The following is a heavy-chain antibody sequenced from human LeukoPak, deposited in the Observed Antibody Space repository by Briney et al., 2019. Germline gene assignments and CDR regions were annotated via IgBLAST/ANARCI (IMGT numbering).Heavy chain of an antibody. D-gene: IGHD2-15*01. CDR1: GFTLPDYW. CDR3: ARVAGSWELIL. V-gene: IGHV3-7*01. CDR2: ISQDGSEK. J-gene: IGHJ4*02. Sequence: PGGSLRLSCAASGFTLPDYWMRWVPHAPGKGLEGGANISQDGSEKFYVDSVKGRFTISRDNDKHSLYLQINSLRGEDTDVYVGARVAGSWELILWGQGTLVTVS.